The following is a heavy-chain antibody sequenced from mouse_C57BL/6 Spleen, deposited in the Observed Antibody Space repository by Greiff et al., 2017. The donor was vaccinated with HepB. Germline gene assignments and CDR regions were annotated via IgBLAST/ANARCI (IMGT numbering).Heavy chain of an antibody. J-gene: IGHJ2*01. CDR2: ISSGSSTI. D-gene: IGHD1-1*01. CDR3: ARATVVAPFDY. Sequence: DVKLQESGGGLVKPGGSLKLSCAASGFTFSDYGMHWVRQAPEKGLEWVAYISSGSSTIYYADTVKGRFTISRDNAKNTLFLQMTSLRSEDTAMYYCARATVVAPFDYWGQGTTLTVSS. CDR1: GFTFSDYG. V-gene: IGHV5-17*01.